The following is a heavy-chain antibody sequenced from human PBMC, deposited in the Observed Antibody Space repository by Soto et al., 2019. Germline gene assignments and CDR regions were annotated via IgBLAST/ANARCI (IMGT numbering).Heavy chain of an antibody. D-gene: IGHD3-10*01. V-gene: IGHV4-39*01. J-gene: IGHJ4*02. Sequence: SETLSLTCTVSGGSISSSSYYWGWIRQPPGKGLEWIGSIYYSGSTYYNPSLKSRVTISVDTSKNQFSLKLSSVTAADTAVYYCARQQMGYGSGTTSSDYWGQGTLVTVSS. CDR2: IYYSGST. CDR1: GGSISSSSYY. CDR3: ARQQMGYGSGTTSSDY.